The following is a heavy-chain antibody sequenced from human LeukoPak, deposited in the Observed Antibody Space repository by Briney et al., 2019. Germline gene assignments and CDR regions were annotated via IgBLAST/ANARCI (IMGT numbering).Heavy chain of an antibody. V-gene: IGHV4-34*01. CDR2: IDHRGSS. CDR1: GGFFSGYY. Sequence: SETLSPTCAVYGGFFSGYYWSWIRQSPGRGLEWIGEIDHRGSSHYNPSLKSRVTISVDTSKNQFSLKLSSVNAADTAVYYCASRWAFYYYMDVWGKGTTVTVSS. CDR3: ASRWAFYYYMDV. D-gene: IGHD3-16*01. J-gene: IGHJ6*03.